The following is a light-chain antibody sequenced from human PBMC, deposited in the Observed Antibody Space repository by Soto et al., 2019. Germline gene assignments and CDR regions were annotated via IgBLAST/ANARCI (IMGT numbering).Light chain of an antibody. CDR3: QQYDNLPLT. V-gene: IGKV1-33*01. Sequence: DIQMTQSPSSLSASVGDRVTITRQASQDISKYLNWYQHKPGEPPKLLIYDASNLETRVPSRFSGSGSGTDFTFTISSLQPEDFATYYCQQYDNLPLTFGGGTKVDIK. J-gene: IGKJ4*01. CDR2: DAS. CDR1: QDISKY.